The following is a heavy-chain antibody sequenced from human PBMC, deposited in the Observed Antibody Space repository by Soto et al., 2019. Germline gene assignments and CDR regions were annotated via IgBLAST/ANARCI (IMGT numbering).Heavy chain of an antibody. Sequence: TLSLTCTVSGDSVSSNSYYWSWIRQPPGKGLEFIGYIYYSGSTNYNPSLKSRVTISMDTSKNAFSLNLSSVTADDTAVYYCARGIWNIEEMIYGFYFDPWGPGTLFTVSS. J-gene: IGHJ5*02. CDR3: ARGIWNIEEMIYGFYFDP. CDR1: GDSVSSNSYY. CDR2: IYYSGST. D-gene: IGHD2-8*01. V-gene: IGHV4-61*01.